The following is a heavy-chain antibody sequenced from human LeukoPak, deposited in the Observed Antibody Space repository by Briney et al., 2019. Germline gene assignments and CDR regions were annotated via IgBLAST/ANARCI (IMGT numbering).Heavy chain of an antibody. CDR1: GYTFTRYY. Sequence: SVKVSCQASGYTFTRYYMHGVRQAAAQGLEWMGWINPNSGGTNYAQKFQGRVTMTRDTSISTAYMELSRLRSDDAAVYYCARSGDSSGWELGDYYYYGMDVWGQGTTVTVSS. V-gene: IGHV1-2*02. CDR3: ARSGDSSGWELGDYYYYGMDV. J-gene: IGHJ6*02. D-gene: IGHD6-19*01. CDR2: INPNSGGT.